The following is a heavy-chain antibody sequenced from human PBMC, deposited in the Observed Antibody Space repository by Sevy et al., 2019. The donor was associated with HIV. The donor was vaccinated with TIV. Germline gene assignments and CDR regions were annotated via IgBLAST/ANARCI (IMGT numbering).Heavy chain of an antibody. V-gene: IGHV5-51*01. CDR1: GYSFTSYW. CDR3: ARHRRWLQSDY. D-gene: IGHD5-12*01. J-gene: IGHJ4*02. CDR2: IYPGDSDT. Sequence: GESLKISCKGSGYSFTSYWIGWVRQMPGKGLEWKGIIYPGDSDTRYSPSFQGQVTISADKSIITAYLQWSSLKASDNAMYYSARHRRWLQSDYWGQGTLVTVSS.